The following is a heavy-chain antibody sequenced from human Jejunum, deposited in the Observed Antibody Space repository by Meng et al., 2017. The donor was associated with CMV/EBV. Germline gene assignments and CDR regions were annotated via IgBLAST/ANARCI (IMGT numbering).Heavy chain of an antibody. CDR1: GYTFTSYG. CDR3: ARNRPRGVATGANWFDP. CDR2: ISAYNGNT. J-gene: IGHJ5*02. Sequence: QVQLVQSGAEVKKPGSSVKVSCKATGYTFTSYGISWVRQAPGQGLEWMGWISAYNGNTNYAQKLQGRVTMTTDTSTSTAYMELRSLRSDDTAVYYCARNRPRGVATGANWFDPWGQGTLVTVSS. D-gene: IGHD5-12*01. V-gene: IGHV1-18*01.